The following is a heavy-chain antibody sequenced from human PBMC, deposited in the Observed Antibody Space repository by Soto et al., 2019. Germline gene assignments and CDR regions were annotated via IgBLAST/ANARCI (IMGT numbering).Heavy chain of an antibody. D-gene: IGHD6-13*01. Sequence: QVQLVQSGAEVKKPGSSVKVSCKVSGGTFSNYAIDWVRLAPGHGLEWMGGMVPTFGKTYYTQKFQGRATSIADDSTTTAYLEMSRQRSEETAIYYCARVEAGAGLCNYHGWGVWDLGSAVTVSS. J-gene: IGHJ6*02. CDR1: GGTFSNYA. CDR2: MVPTFGKT. CDR3: ARVEAGAGLCNYHGWGV. V-gene: IGHV1-69*12.